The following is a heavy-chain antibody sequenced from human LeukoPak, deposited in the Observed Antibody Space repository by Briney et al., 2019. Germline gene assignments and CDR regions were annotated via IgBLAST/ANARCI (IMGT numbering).Heavy chain of an antibody. V-gene: IGHV4-59*08. J-gene: IGHJ3*01. CDR2: IYYSGST. CDR1: GGSISSYY. D-gene: IGHD3-22*01. Sequence: PSETLSLTCTVSGGSISSYYWSWIRQPPGKGLEWIGYIYYSGSTNYNPSLKSRVTISVDTSKNQFSLKLSSVTAADTAVYYCARLKSYYYDSSGYYDYWGQGTMVTVSS. CDR3: ARLKSYYYDSSGYYDY.